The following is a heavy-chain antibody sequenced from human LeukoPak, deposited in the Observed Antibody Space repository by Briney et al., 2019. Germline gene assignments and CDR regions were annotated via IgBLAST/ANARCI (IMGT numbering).Heavy chain of an antibody. CDR1: GFPFSRYW. CDR3: ARDPGITYRDWYFDL. V-gene: IGHV3-74*01. CDR2: ISPDGSTT. Sequence: PGGSLRLSCVSSGFPFSRYWMNWVRQAPGKGLEWVSRISPDGSTTTYADSVEGRFTISRDNAKDTLYLQMNSLGADDTSVYFCARDPGITYRDWYFDLWGPGTLVTVSS. D-gene: IGHD3-10*01. J-gene: IGHJ2*01.